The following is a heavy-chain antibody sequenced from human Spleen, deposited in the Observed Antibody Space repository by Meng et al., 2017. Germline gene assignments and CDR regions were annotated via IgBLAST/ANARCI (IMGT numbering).Heavy chain of an antibody. V-gene: IGHV1-18*01. J-gene: IGHJ4*02. CDR1: GYTFTTYA. D-gene: IGHD4-17*01. CDR2: IGAYNGNT. CDR3: ARDGREDYGDYYFDY. Sequence: QVQLVQSGAEVKEPGASVKVSCKASGYTFTTYAINWVRQAPGQGLEWMGWIGAYNGNTNYAQNFQGRLTLTTDTSMSTAYMELRSLRSDDTAVYYCARDGREDYGDYYFDYWGQGTLVTVSS.